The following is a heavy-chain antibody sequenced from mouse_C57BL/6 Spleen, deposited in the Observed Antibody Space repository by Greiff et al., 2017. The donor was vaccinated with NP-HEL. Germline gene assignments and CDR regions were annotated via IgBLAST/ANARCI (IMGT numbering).Heavy chain of an antibody. J-gene: IGHJ4*01. CDR3: ARDGGYGRVMDY. V-gene: IGHV5-4*01. CDR2: ISDGGSYT. CDR1: GFTFSSYA. D-gene: IGHD1-1*01. Sequence: EVQRVESGGGLVKPGGSLKLSCAASGFTFSSYAMSWVRQTPEKRLEWVATISDGGSYTYYPDNVKGRFTISRDNAKNNLYLQMSHLKSEDTAMYYCARDGGYGRVMDYWSEGTSVTVSS.